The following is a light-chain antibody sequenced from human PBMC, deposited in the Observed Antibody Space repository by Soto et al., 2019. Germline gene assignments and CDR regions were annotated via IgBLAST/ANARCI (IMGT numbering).Light chain of an antibody. CDR2: TDY. CDR1: NSNIGTYT. V-gene: IGLV1-44*01. CDR3: ASRDDSLSGGV. J-gene: IGLJ3*02. Sequence: QSVLTQPPSASGTPGQRVIISCSGSNSNIGTYTVNWYQQLPGTAPKLLIYTDYQRPSGVPDRFSGSRSGTSASLAISGLQSEDEADYYCASRDDSLSGGVFGGGTKVTVL.